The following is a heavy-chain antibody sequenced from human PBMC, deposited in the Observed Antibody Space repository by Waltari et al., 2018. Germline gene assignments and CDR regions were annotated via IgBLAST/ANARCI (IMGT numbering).Heavy chain of an antibody. V-gene: IGHV3-48*03. D-gene: IGHD2-8*01. J-gene: IGHJ6*02. CDR2: ISSSGSTI. CDR3: ARDDRDKSILYSLYYYYGMDV. CDR1: GFTFSSYE. Sequence: EVQLVESGGGLVQPGGSLRLSCAASGFTFSSYEMNWVRQAPGKGLEWVSYISSSGSTIYYADSVKGRFTISIDNAKNSLYRQMNSLRAEDTAVYYCARDDRDKSILYSLYYYYGMDVWGQGTTVTVSS.